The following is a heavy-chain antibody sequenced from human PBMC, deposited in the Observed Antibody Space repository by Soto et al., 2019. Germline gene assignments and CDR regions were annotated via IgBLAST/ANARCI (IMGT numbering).Heavy chain of an antibody. Sequence: SETLSLTCTVSGGSISSYYWSWIRQPPGKGLEWIGYIYYSESTNYNPSLKSRVTISVDTSKNQFSLKLSSVTAADTAVYYCARMREIQLWLGWFDPWGQGTLVTVS. V-gene: IGHV4-59*01. CDR1: GGSISSYY. D-gene: IGHD5-18*01. CDR2: IYYSEST. CDR3: ARMREIQLWLGWFDP. J-gene: IGHJ5*02.